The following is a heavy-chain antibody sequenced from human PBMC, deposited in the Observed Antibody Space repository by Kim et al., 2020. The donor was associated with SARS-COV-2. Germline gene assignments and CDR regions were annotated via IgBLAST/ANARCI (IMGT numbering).Heavy chain of an antibody. CDR1: GFTFSSYD. J-gene: IGHJ4*02. CDR3: AKGEEQLVAPKY. D-gene: IGHD6-6*01. CDR2: IWYDGSDK. V-gene: IGHV3-33*06. Sequence: GGSLRLSCAASGFTFSSYDMHWVRQAPGKGLEWVAVIWYDGSDKYYVDSVKGRFTISRDNSKNTLYLQMNSLRAEDTAVYYCAKGEEQLVAPKYWGQGTL.